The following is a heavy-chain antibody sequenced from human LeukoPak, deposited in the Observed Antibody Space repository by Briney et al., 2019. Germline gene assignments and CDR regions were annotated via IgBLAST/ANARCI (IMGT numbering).Heavy chain of an antibody. D-gene: IGHD6-13*01. J-gene: IGHJ4*02. Sequence: SETLSLTCTVSGGSISSSSYYWGWIRQPPGKGLEWIGSIYYSGSTYYNPSLKSRVTMSVDTSKNQFSLKLSSVTAADTAVYYCAREGSSWYNVYFDYWGQGTLVTVSS. CDR2: IYYSGST. CDR1: GGSISSSSYY. CDR3: AREGSSWYNVYFDY. V-gene: IGHV4-39*07.